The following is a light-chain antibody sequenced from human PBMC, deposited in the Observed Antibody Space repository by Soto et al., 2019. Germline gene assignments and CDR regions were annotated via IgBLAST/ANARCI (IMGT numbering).Light chain of an antibody. CDR2: GAS. Sequence: EIVMTQSPATLSVSPGERATLSCRASQSVSSNLAWYQQKPGQAPRLLIYGASTRATAIPARFSGSGSGTEFTLNISSLQSEDFAVYYCQQYNNWPVTFGQGTKVEI. V-gene: IGKV3-15*01. CDR1: QSVSSN. J-gene: IGKJ1*01. CDR3: QQYNNWPVT.